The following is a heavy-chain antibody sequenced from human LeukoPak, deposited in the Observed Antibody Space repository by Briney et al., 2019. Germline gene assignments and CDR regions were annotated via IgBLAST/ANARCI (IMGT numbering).Heavy chain of an antibody. V-gene: IGHV4-59*01. CDR2: IFSSGST. Sequence: SETLSLTCTVSGGSTTNYYWSWIRQFPGKGLEWLGYIFSSGSTNYNPSLRTRVTISVDTSKNQFSLKLRSVTAADTAVYYCARADWAAGTYYYYYMDVWGKGTSVTVSS. J-gene: IGHJ6*03. CDR3: ARADWAAGTYYYYYMDV. CDR1: GGSTTNYY. D-gene: IGHD6-19*01.